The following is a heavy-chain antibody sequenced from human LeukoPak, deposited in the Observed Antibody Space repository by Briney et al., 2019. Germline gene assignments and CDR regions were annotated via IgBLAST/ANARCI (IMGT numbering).Heavy chain of an antibody. CDR3: ARDNVGNYGDYRALVWFDP. Sequence: GGSLRLSCAASGFTFSSYSMNWVRQAPGKGLEWVSYISSSGSTIYYADSVKGRFTISRDNAKNSLYLQMNSLRAEDTAVYYCARDNVGNYGDYRALVWFDPWGQGTLVTVSS. D-gene: IGHD4-17*01. V-gene: IGHV3-48*04. J-gene: IGHJ5*02. CDR1: GFTFSSYS. CDR2: ISSSGSTI.